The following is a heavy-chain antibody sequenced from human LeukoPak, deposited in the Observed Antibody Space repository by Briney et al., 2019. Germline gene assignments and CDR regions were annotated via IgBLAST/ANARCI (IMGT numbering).Heavy chain of an antibody. D-gene: IGHD3-22*01. CDR2: ISAYNGNT. J-gene: IGHJ5*02. CDR1: GGTFSSYA. V-gene: IGHV1-18*01. Sequence: ASVKVSCKASGGTFSSYAISWVRQAPGQGLEWMGWISAYNGNTNYAQKLQGRVTMTTDTSTSTAYMELRSLRSDDTAVYYCARVGDYYDSSGYEGWFDPWGQGTLVTVSS. CDR3: ARVGDYYDSSGYEGWFDP.